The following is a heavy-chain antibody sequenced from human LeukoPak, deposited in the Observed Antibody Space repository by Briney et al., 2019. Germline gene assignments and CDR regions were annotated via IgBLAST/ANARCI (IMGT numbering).Heavy chain of an antibody. J-gene: IGHJ4*02. CDR3: ARVPRYCSGGSCYNFDY. D-gene: IGHD2-15*01. Sequence: ASVKVSCKASGYSFTTYAMNWVRQAPGQGLEWMGWINPNSGGTNYAQKFQGRVTMTRDTSISTAYMELSRLRSDDTAVYYCARVPRYCSGGSCYNFDYWGQGTLVTVSS. CDR1: GYSFTTYA. V-gene: IGHV1-2*02. CDR2: INPNSGGT.